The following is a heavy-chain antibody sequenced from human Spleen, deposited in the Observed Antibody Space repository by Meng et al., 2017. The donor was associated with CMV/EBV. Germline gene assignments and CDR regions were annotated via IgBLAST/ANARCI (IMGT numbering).Heavy chain of an antibody. CDR1: GDTFTSYG. V-gene: IGHV1-18*01. J-gene: IGHJ4*02. CDR3: AKEETVILGGVDY. Sequence: VHVCRSGPEAETAGGTGKVSCTASGDTFTSYGISWVRQAPGQGLEWMGWISAYNGNTNYAQKLQGRVTMTTDTSTSTAYMELRSLRSDDTALYYCAKEETVILGGVDYWGQGTLVTVSS. CDR2: ISAYNGNT. D-gene: IGHD3-22*01.